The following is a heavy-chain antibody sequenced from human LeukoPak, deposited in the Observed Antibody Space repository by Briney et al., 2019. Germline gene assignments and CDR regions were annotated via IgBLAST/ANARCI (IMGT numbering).Heavy chain of an antibody. J-gene: IGHJ4*02. CDR3: AREPYSSGWYFSYYFDY. CDR2: ISYDGSNE. Sequence: PGRSLRLSCAACGFTFSNYAIHWVRQAPGKGLEWVAVISYDGSNEYYADSVKGRFTISRDNSKNTLYLQMNSLRVEDTAVYYCAREPYSSGWYFSYYFDYWGQGTLVTVSP. CDR1: GFTFSNYA. V-gene: IGHV3-30-3*01. D-gene: IGHD6-19*01.